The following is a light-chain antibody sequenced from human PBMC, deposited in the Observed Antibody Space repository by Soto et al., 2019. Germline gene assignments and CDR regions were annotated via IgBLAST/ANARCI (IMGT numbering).Light chain of an antibody. J-gene: IGLJ2*01. V-gene: IGLV2-14*01. CDR3: AAWDDSLNAVV. CDR1: SSDIGGYIF. CDR2: DIN. Sequence: QSALTQPASVSGSPGQSITVSCTGTSSDIGGYIFVSWYQQHPGKAPKLMIYDINNRPSGVPDRFSGSKSGTSASLAISGLQSEDEADYYCAAWDDSLNAVVFGGGTKLTVL.